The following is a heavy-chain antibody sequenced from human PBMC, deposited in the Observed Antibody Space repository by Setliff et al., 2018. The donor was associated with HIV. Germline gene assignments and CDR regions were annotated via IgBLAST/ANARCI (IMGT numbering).Heavy chain of an antibody. Sequence: ASVKVSCKASGYTFTSYDIHWLRQATGQGLEWMGWMNPNSGNTGYAQKFQGRVTITRKTSISTAFMELSSLRSEDTAVYYCATGEMATTRGWFFDNWGQGTLVTVSS. CDR2: MNPNSGNT. CDR1: GYTFTSYD. J-gene: IGHJ4*02. CDR3: ATGEMATTRGWFFDN. V-gene: IGHV1-8*03. D-gene: IGHD3-16*01.